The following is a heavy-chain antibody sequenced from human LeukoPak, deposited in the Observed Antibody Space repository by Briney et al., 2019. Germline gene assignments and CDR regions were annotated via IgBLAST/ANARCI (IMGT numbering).Heavy chain of an antibody. D-gene: IGHD2-15*01. CDR3: AKNGDRGAYCSGGSCYPYYYYYIDV. CDR1: GFTFSSYA. J-gene: IGHJ6*03. CDR2: TPFDGSNK. V-gene: IGHV3-30*04. Sequence: GGSLRLSCAASGFTFSSYAMHWVRQAPGKGLEWVAFTPFDGSNKFYADSVKGRFTISRDNSKNTLYLQMNSLRAEDTAIYYCAKNGDRGAYCSGGSCYPYYYYYIDVWGKGTTVTISS.